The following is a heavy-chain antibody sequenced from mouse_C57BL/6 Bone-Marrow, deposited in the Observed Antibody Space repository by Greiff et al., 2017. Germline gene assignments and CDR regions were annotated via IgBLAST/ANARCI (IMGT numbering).Heavy chain of an antibody. CDR1: GYTFTDYY. Sequence: VQLQQSGPELVKPGASVKISCKASGYTFTDYYMNWVKQSHGKSLEWIGDINPNNGGTSYNQKFKGKATLTVDKSSSTAYMELRSLTSKDSAVYYCARDDDYDGPFAYWGQGTLVTVSA. CDR3: ARDDDYDGPFAY. D-gene: IGHD2-4*01. J-gene: IGHJ3*01. V-gene: IGHV1-26*01. CDR2: INPNNGGT.